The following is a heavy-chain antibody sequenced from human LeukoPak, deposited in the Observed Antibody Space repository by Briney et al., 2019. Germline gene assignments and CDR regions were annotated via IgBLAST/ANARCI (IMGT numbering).Heavy chain of an antibody. V-gene: IGHV3-48*02. CDR3: AKAGTQLDYFDY. CDR2: ISGGSSDL. D-gene: IGHD1-1*01. J-gene: IGHJ4*02. CDR1: GFIFGDYS. Sequence: GGSLRLSCAASGFIFGDYSMNWVRQAPGKGLEWISYISGGSSDLHYADSVKGRFTISRDNAKNSLYLQMNSLRDEDTAVYYCAKAGTQLDYFDYWGQGTLVTVSS.